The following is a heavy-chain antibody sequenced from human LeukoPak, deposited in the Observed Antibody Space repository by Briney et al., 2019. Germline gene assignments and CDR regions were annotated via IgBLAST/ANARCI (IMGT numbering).Heavy chain of an antibody. Sequence: PGESLRLSCAASGFTFSSYGMHWVRQAPGKGLEWVAVISYDGSNKYYADSVKGRFTISRDNSKNTLYLQMNSLRAEDTAVYYCAKSSTTTSSGLDYWGQGTLVTVSS. CDR3: AKSSTTTSSGLDY. J-gene: IGHJ4*02. D-gene: IGHD6-19*01. CDR2: ISYDGSNK. CDR1: GFTFSSYG. V-gene: IGHV3-30*18.